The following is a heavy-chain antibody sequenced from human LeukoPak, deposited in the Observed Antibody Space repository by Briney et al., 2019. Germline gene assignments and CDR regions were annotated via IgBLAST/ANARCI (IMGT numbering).Heavy chain of an antibody. CDR2: IIPIFGTA. CDR1: GYTFTSYG. CDR3: ASSFYSSSWTNYYYYGMDV. Sequence: SVKVSCKASGYTFTSYGISWVRQAPGQGLEWMGGIIPIFGTANYAQKFQGRVTITADESTSTAYMELSSLRSEDTAVYYCASSFYSSSWTNYYYYGMDVWGQGTTVTVSS. D-gene: IGHD6-13*01. V-gene: IGHV1-69*13. J-gene: IGHJ6*02.